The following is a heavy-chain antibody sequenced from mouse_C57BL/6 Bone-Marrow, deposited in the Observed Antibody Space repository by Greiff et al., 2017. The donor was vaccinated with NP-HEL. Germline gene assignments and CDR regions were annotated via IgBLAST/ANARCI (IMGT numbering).Heavy chain of an antibody. D-gene: IGHD2-4*01. J-gene: IGHJ3*01. CDR1: GFTFSSYA. CDR3: ARDGAYYDYSAWFAY. CDR2: ISDGGSYT. Sequence: EVKVVESGGGLVKPGGSLKLSCAASGFTFSSYAMSWVRQTPEKRLEWVATISDGGSYTYYPDNVKGRFTISRDNAKNNLYLQMSHLKSEDTAMYYCARDGAYYDYSAWFAYWGQGTLVTVSA. V-gene: IGHV5-4*01.